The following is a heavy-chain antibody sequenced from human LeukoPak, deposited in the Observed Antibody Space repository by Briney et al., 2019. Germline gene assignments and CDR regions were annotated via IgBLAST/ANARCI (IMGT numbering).Heavy chain of an antibody. J-gene: IGHJ6*02. Sequence: GGSLRLSCAASGFTFSSYAMHWVRQAPGKGLEWVAVIWYDGSNKYYADSVKGRFTISRDNANNSLYLQMNSLRAEDTAVYYCARCGGDCSSYYGMDVWGQGTTDTVSS. CDR3: ARCGGDCSSYYGMDV. D-gene: IGHD2-21*02. CDR2: IWYDGSNK. CDR1: GFTFSSYA. V-gene: IGHV3-33*08.